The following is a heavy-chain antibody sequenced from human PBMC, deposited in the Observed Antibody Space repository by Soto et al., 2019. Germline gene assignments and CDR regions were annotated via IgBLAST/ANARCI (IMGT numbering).Heavy chain of an antibody. V-gene: IGHV3-23*01. CDR1: GFTFSIYA. CDR3: ARDVRDTYYYDSSGYYFDY. Sequence: GGSLRLSCAASGFTFSIYAMSWVRQAPGKGLEWVSSISGSGGSTYYADSVKGRFTFSRDNSKNTLYLQMNSLRAEDTAVYYCARDVRDTYYYDSSGYYFDYWGQGTLVTVSS. CDR2: ISGSGGST. J-gene: IGHJ4*02. D-gene: IGHD3-22*01.